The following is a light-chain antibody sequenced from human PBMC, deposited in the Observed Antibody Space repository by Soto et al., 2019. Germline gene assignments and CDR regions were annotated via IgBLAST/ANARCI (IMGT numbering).Light chain of an antibody. CDR3: QQRSNWPPLT. CDR1: QSVSSY. V-gene: IGKV3-11*01. J-gene: IGKJ5*01. CDR2: DAS. Sequence: EIVLTQSPATLSLSPGESATLSCIASQSVSSYLAWYQQKPGRAPRLLIYDASNRATGIPARFSGSGSGTDFTLTISSLEPEDFAVYYCQQRSNWPPLTFGQGTRLEI.